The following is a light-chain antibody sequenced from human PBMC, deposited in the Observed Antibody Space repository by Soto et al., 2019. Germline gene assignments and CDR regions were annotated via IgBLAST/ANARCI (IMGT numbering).Light chain of an antibody. CDR2: DAS. CDR1: QSVSRSS. CDR3: QQYGSSPRT. Sequence: EIVLTQSPATLSLSPGKRATLSCGASQSVSRSSLAWYQHKPGLAPRLLIYDASSRATGIPNRFSDSGSGTDFTLTISRLEPEDFAVYYCQQYGSSPRTFGQGTRVEIE. V-gene: IGKV3D-20*01. J-gene: IGKJ1*01.